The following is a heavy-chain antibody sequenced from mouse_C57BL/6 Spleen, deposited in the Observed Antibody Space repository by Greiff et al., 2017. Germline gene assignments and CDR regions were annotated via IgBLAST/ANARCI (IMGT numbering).Heavy chain of an antibody. D-gene: IGHD2-4*01. CDR2: INPNNGGT. Sequence: VQLQQSGPELVKPGASVKIPCKASGYTFTDYNMDWVKQSHGKSLEWIGDINPNNGGTIYNQKFKGKATLTVDKSSSTAYMELRSLTSEDTAVYYCARHRYYEYDGSYWYFDVWGTGTTVTVSS. CDR3: ARHRYYEYDGSYWYFDV. V-gene: IGHV1-18*01. J-gene: IGHJ1*03. CDR1: GYTFTDYN.